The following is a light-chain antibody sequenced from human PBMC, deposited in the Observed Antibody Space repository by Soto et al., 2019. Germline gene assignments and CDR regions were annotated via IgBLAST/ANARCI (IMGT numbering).Light chain of an antibody. CDR1: SSDVGGYNY. CDR3: RPLTSGSTQV. J-gene: IGLJ1*01. V-gene: IGLV2-14*01. Sequence: QSALTQPASVCGSPGQSITISCTGTSSDVGGYNYVSWYQQHPGKAPKLMIYDVSNRPSGVSNRFSGSKSGNTASLTISGLQAEDEADYYCRPLTSGSTQVFVTGTKVTAL. CDR2: DVS.